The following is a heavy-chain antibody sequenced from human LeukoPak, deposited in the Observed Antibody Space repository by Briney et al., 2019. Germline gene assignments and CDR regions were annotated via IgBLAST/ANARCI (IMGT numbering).Heavy chain of an antibody. D-gene: IGHD3-16*02. CDR3: ARGAKYDYVWGSYRTNGDFDY. Sequence: ASVKVSCKASGYTFTSYYMHWVRQAPGQGLEWMGIINPSGGSTSYAQKFQGRVTMTRDTSTSTVYMELSSLRSEDTAVYYCARGAKYDYVWGSYRTNGDFDYWGQGTLVTVSS. V-gene: IGHV1-46*01. CDR2: INPSGGST. J-gene: IGHJ4*02. CDR1: GYTFTSYY.